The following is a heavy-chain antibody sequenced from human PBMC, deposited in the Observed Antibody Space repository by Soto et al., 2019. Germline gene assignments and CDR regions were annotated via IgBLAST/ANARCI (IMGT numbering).Heavy chain of an antibody. Sequence: GGSLRLSCAASGFTFSSYAMSWVRQAPGKGLEWVSAISGSGGSTYYADSVKGRFTISRDNSKNTLYLQMNSLRAEDTAVYYCAKGRFGVVPAAIPKKISYYFDYWGQGTLVTVSS. D-gene: IGHD2-2*02. V-gene: IGHV3-23*01. CDR3: AKGRFGVVPAAIPKKISYYFDY. CDR1: GFTFSSYA. CDR2: ISGSGGST. J-gene: IGHJ4*02.